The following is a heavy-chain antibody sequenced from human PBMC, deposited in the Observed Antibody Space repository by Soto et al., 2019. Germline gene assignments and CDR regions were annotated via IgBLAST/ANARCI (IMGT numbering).Heavy chain of an antibody. V-gene: IGHV3-23*01. Sequence: EVQLLESGGGLVKPGGSLRLSCVASGFTFSTYAMNWVRQAPGRGLEWVSTISDSGFTPEYAGSVKGWFTISRENSRNTLFLQMNSLRAEDTAVYYCAKSVTSDTSAYDSDYWGQGTLVTVSS. J-gene: IGHJ4*02. CDR1: GFTFSTYA. CDR2: ISDSGFTP. D-gene: IGHD3-22*01. CDR3: AKSVTSDTSAYDSDY.